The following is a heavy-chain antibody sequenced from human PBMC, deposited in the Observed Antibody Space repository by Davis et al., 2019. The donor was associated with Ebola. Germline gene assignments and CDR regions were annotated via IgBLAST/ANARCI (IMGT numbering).Heavy chain of an antibody. J-gene: IGHJ4*02. Sequence: ASVKVSCKASGYTFTSYDINWVRQATGQGLEWMGIINPSGGSTSYAQKFQGRVTMTRDTSTSTVYMELSSLRSEDTAVYYCARDQATVTTSYFDYWGQGTLVTVSS. D-gene: IGHD4-11*01. V-gene: IGHV1-46*01. CDR2: INPSGGST. CDR1: GYTFTSYD. CDR3: ARDQATVTTSYFDY.